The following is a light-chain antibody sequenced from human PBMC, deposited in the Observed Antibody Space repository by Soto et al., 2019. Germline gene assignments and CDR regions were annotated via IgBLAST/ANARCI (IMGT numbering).Light chain of an antibody. Sequence: QAVVTQEPSLTVSPGGTVTLTCASSTGAVTKGFSPNWLQQRPGQPPRALIYSINKTHSWTPARFSGSLLGGKAALTLSGVQPEDEAVYYCLLWYAGAYFFGTGTKV. J-gene: IGLJ1*01. CDR2: SIN. CDR1: TGAVTKGFS. V-gene: IGLV7-43*01. CDR3: LLWYAGAYF.